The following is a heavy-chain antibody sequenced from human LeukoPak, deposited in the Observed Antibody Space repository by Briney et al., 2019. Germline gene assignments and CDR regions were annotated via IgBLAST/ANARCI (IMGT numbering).Heavy chain of an antibody. Sequence: GGSLRLSCVVSGFDFSGFSMSWVGQAPGKGLEWVAIMEEYGSYIFYVDSVKGRFIISRDNARNSLYLQMNNLRAEDTAVYYCARPRGCGSARCNNFDSWGQGTLVTVSS. CDR1: GFDFSGFS. CDR2: MEEYGSYI. D-gene: IGHD2-2*01. J-gene: IGHJ4*02. V-gene: IGHV3-7*01. CDR3: ARPRGCGSARCNNFDS.